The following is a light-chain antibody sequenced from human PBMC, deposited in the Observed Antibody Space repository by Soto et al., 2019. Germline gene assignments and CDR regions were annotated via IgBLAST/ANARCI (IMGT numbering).Light chain of an antibody. CDR1: QTISTY. V-gene: IGKV1-39*01. J-gene: IGKJ4*01. Sequence: DIQMTQSPSSLSASVGDRVTITCRASQTISTYLNWYQQKPGKAPKLLIFDASSLQSGVPSRFSGSGSGTDFTLTITSLQPEDSATYYCQQSYSTPLPFGGGTKVQI. CDR2: DAS. CDR3: QQSYSTPLP.